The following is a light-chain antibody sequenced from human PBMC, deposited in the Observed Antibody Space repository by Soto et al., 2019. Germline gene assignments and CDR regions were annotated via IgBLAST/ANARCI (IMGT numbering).Light chain of an antibody. Sequence: QSVLTQPASEYGSPGPSITISCAGTSSDVGGYNYVSWYQQPPGKAPKLMIYDASNRPSGVSNRFSGPKSGNTASLTISGLKAEDEAGNYCSSYTSSSTVFGTG. V-gene: IGLV2-14*01. CDR3: SSYTSSSTV. J-gene: IGLJ1*01. CDR2: DAS. CDR1: SSDVGGYNY.